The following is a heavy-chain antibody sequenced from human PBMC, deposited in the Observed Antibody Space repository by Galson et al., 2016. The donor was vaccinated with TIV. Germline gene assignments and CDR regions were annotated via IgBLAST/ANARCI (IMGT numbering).Heavy chain of an antibody. CDR2: IYYSGNTNY. J-gene: IGHJ2*01. V-gene: IGHV4-59*08. CDR3: ARAPYGENWYFDL. CDR1: GVTISSYH. Sequence: ETLSLTCSVSGVTISSYHCTWIRQPPGKGLEWMGYIYYSGNTNYNYNPSLESRVTMSVDTSKTKVSLELYSVTAADTAMYFCARAPYGENWYFDLWGRGTLVTVSS. D-gene: IGHD3-10*01.